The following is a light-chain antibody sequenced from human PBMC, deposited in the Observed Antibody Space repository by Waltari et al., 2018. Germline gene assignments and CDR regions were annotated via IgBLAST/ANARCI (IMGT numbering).Light chain of an antibody. CDR2: EVS. V-gene: IGLV2-23*02. Sequence: QSALTQPASVSGSPGQSITISCTGPSSDVGNFNLVSWYQQHPGKVPKLIIYEVSKRPSGVSNHFSGSKSGNTASLTISGLRAEDEADYYCSYAGSRTYVFGTGTKVTVL. J-gene: IGLJ1*01. CDR3: CSYAGSRTYV. CDR1: SSDVGNFNL.